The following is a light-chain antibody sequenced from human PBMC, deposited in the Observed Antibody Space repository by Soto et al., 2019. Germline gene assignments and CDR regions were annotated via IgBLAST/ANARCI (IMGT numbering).Light chain of an antibody. CDR1: SSNIGAGYD. J-gene: IGLJ2*01. CDR2: GNT. CDR3: LSFDSSLSVV. V-gene: IGLV1-40*01. Sequence: QPVLTQPPSVSGAPGQRVTISCTGSSSNIGAGYDVHWYQQLPGRAPKLLLYGNTNRPSGVPDRFSGSKSGTSASLAITGLQAEYEADYYCLSFDSSLSVVFGGGTKLTVL.